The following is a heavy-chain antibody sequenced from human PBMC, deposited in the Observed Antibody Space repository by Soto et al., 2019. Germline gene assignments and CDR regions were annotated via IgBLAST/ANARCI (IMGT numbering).Heavy chain of an antibody. J-gene: IGHJ4*02. CDR3: ARRGYSYAFRY. CDR2: INHSGST. CDR1: GGSFSGYY. Sequence: QVQLQQWGAGLLKPSETLSLTCAVYGGSFSGYYWSWIRQPPGKGLEWIGEINHSGSTNYNPSLKSRVTISVDTSKNQFSLKLSSVTAADTAVYYCARRGYSYAFRYWGQGTLVTVSS. D-gene: IGHD5-18*01. V-gene: IGHV4-34*01.